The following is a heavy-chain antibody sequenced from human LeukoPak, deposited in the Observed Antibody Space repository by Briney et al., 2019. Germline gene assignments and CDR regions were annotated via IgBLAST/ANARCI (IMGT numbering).Heavy chain of an antibody. CDR2: ISNHGGST. D-gene: IGHD6-13*01. CDR3: ARERATISWLFDY. J-gene: IGHJ4*01. Sequence: GGSLRLSCAASGFTFSTYAMHWVRQAPGKGLEYVSAISNHGGSTYYANSVKGRFIISRDNSKNTLYLQMGSLRAEDLAVYYCARERATISWLFDYWAQPPLVTVSS. CDR1: GFTFSTYA. V-gene: IGHV3-64*01.